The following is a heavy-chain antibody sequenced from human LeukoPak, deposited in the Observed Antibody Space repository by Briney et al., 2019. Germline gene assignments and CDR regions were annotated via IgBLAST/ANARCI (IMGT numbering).Heavy chain of an antibody. D-gene: IGHD1-14*01. J-gene: IGHJ4*01. CDR2: INPSSGSA. CDR3: AREGGNNGFDY. CDR1: GYTFTRYY. Sequence: GASVKVSCKASGYTFTRYYMHWVRQPPGQGLVWMGIINPSSGSASYTQKFQGRVTLTRDTSTSTVYMELSSLRSEDTAVHYCAREGGNNGFDYWGHGTLVTVSS. V-gene: IGHV1-46*01.